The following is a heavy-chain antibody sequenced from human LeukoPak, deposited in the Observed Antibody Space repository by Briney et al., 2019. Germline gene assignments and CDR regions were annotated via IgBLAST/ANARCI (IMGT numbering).Heavy chain of an antibody. CDR2: ISAYNGNT. J-gene: IGHJ4*02. CDR3: ARGENPNTAMPFDY. CDR1: GYTFTSYG. Sequence: GASVKVSCKASGYTFTSYGISWVRQAPEQGLKWMGWISAYNGNTNYAQKLQGRVTMTTDTSTSTAYMELRSLRSDDTAVYYCARGENPNTAMPFDYWGQGTLVTVSS. V-gene: IGHV1-18*01. D-gene: IGHD5-18*01.